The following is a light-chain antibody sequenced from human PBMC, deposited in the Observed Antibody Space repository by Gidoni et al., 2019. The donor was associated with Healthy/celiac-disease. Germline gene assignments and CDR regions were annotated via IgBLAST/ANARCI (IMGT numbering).Light chain of an antibody. Sequence: EIVMTQSPATLSVSPGERATLPCRASQSVSSNLAWYQQKPGQAPRHLIYGASTRATGIPARFSGSGSGTEFTLTISSLQYEDYAVYYCQQYNNWPPWTFGQGTKVEIK. CDR1: QSVSSN. CDR3: QQYNNWPPWT. V-gene: IGKV3-15*01. CDR2: GAS. J-gene: IGKJ1*01.